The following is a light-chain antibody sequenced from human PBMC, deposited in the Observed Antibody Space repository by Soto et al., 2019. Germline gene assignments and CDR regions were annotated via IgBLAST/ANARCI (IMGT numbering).Light chain of an antibody. J-gene: IGKJ4*01. CDR2: DTS. Sequence: VIIQSPSTLSVYPGEGATLSCRASQGIGDTLAWYQHKPGQTPRLLIYDTSTRATGVPTRFSGSRSGAEFTLTINSLQSEDFAVYYCQPYNNWPLTFGGGTKVDIK. V-gene: IGKV3-15*01. CDR1: QGIGDT. CDR3: QPYNNWPLT.